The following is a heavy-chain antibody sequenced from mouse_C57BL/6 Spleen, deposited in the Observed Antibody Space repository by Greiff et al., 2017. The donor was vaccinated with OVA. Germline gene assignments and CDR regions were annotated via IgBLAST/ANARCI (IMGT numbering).Heavy chain of an antibody. CDR3: AGIYYDYDGYYAMDY. J-gene: IGHJ4*01. V-gene: IGHV2-2*01. CDR2: IWSGGGT. Sequence: QVHVKQSGPGLVQPSQSLSITCTVSGFSLTSYGVHWVRQSPGKGLEWLGVIWSGGGTDYNAAFISRLSISKDNSKSQVFFKMNSLQADDTAIYYCAGIYYDYDGYYAMDYWGQGTSVTVSS. CDR1: GFSLTSYG. D-gene: IGHD2-4*01.